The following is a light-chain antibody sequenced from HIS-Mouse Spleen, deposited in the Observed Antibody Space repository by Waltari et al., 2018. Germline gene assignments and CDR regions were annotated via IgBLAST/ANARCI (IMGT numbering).Light chain of an antibody. Sequence: EIVLTQSPGTLSLSPGERATLSCRARQSVSSSYLAGYQQKPGQAPRLLIYGASSRATGIPDRFRGSGSGTDFTLTISRLEPEDFAVYYCQQYGSSPPWPFGQGTKVEIK. CDR2: GAS. V-gene: IGKV3-20*01. J-gene: IGKJ1*01. CDR1: QSVSSSY. CDR3: QQYGSSPPWP.